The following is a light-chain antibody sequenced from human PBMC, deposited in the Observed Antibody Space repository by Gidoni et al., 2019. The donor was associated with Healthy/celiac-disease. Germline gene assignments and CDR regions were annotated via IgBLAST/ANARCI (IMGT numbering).Light chain of an antibody. CDR3: CSYAGSSTFVV. V-gene: IGLV2-23*03. CDR1: SSDVGSYHL. CDR2: ECS. Sequence: QSALTQPASVSGSPGQSITISCTGTSSDVGSYHLVSWYQQHPGKAPKLLIYECSKRPSGVSTRFSGSKSGNTASLTISGLQAEDEADYYCCSYAGSSTFVVFGGGTKLTVL. J-gene: IGLJ2*01.